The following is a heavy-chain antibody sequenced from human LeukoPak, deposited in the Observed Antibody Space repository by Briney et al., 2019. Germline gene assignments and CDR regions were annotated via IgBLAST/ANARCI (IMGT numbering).Heavy chain of an antibody. CDR2: IKQDGSEK. Sequence: GGSLRLSCAASGFTFSSYWMSWVRQAPGKGREWLANIKQDGSEKYYVDSVKGRFTISRDNAKNSLYLQMNSLRAEDTAVYYCARLVDYYYYMDVWGKGTTVTVSS. CDR1: GFTFSSYW. J-gene: IGHJ6*03. CDR3: ARLVDYYYYMDV. V-gene: IGHV3-7*01.